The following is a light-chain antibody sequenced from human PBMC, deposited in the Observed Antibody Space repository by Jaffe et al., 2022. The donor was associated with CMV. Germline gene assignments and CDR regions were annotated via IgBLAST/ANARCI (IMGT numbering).Light chain of an antibody. V-gene: IGLV1-40*01. CDR3: QYYDSSLSVWV. J-gene: IGLJ3*02. Sequence: QSVLTQPPSVSGAPGQRVTISCTGTSSDIGAGYHVHWYQQVPGTAPKLLIFHSSSRPSGVSDRFSGSKSDTSAFLAITGLQAEDEADYYCQYYDSSLSVWVFGGGTKVTVL. CDR2: HSS. CDR1: SSDIGAGYH.